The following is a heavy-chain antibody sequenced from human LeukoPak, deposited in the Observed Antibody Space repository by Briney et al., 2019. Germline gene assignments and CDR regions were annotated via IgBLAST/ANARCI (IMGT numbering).Heavy chain of an antibody. J-gene: IGHJ4*02. CDR1: GGTFSSYA. CDR3: ARICSGGSCYPFDY. Sequence: ASVKVSCKASGGTFSSYAISWVRQAPGQGLEWMGWINPNNGGTNYAQKFQGRVTMTRDTSISTAYMELSRLRFDDTAVCYCARICSGGSCYPFDYWGQGTLVTVSS. CDR2: INPNNGGT. D-gene: IGHD2-15*01. V-gene: IGHV1-2*02.